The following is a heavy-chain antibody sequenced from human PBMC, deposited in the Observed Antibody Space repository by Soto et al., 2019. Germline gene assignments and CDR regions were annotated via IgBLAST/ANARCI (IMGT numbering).Heavy chain of an antibody. D-gene: IGHD3-22*01. CDR3: ASHPRDSSGYWYYFDY. Sequence: GGSLRLSCAASGLTFSSYGMHWVRQAPGKGLEWVSSISSSSSYIYYADSVKGRFTISRDNAKNSLYLQMNSLRAEDTAVYYCASHPRDSSGYWYYFDYWGQGTLVTVSS. V-gene: IGHV3-21*01. CDR1: GLTFSSYG. J-gene: IGHJ4*02. CDR2: ISSSSSYI.